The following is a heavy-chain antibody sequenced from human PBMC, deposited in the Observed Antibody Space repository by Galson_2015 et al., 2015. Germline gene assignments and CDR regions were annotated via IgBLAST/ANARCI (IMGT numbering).Heavy chain of an antibody. V-gene: IGHV1-3*01. D-gene: IGHD3-3*01. J-gene: IGHJ4*02. CDR3: ARDRYRGRLLEWLFDS. CDR1: GYTFTKYV. Sequence: SVKVSCKASGYTFTKYVIHWLRQAPGQRLEWMGWINPGSGNTEYSQKFQGRVYISRDTSATTAYVEVSSLRSEDTAIYFCARDRYRGRLLEWLFDSWGQGTLVTVSS. CDR2: INPGSGNT.